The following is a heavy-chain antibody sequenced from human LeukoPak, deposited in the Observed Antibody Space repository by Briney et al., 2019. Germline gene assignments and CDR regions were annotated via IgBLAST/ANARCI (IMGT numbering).Heavy chain of an antibody. V-gene: IGHV1-2*02. Sequence: ASVKVSCKASGYTFTGYYMHWVRQAPGQGLEWMGWVNPVSGGTSYAQKFQGRVTMTRDTSISTAYMELSRLRSDDTAVYYCARGFWFGGVIDHFDYWGQGVLVTVSS. J-gene: IGHJ4*02. CDR3: ARGFWFGGVIDHFDY. CDR1: GYTFTGYY. D-gene: IGHD3-16*02. CDR2: VNPVSGGT.